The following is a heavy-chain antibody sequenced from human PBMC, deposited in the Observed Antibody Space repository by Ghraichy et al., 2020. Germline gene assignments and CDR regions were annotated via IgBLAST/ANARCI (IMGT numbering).Heavy chain of an antibody. J-gene: IGHJ4*02. CDR2: IHYSGST. V-gene: IGHV4-59*01. CDR3: ARGYGSGSYPFDY. CDR1: GGSISSYY. Sequence: SETLSLTCTVSGGSISSYYWSWIRRPPGKGLEWIGCIHYSGSTNYNPSLKSRVTISVDTSKNQLSLKLSSVTAADTAMYYCARGYGSGSYPFDYWGQGTLVTVSS. D-gene: IGHD3-10*01.